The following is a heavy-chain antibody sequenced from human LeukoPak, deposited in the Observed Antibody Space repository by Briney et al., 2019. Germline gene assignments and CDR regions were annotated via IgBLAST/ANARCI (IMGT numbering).Heavy chain of an antibody. D-gene: IGHD5-24*01. Sequence: SETLSLTCTVSGGSISNYYWSWIRQPPGKGLEWIGYIYYSGSTNYNPSLKSRVTISVDTSKYQFSLKLSSVTAADTAVYYCARHGRDGYNIFDYWGQGTLVTVSS. CDR1: GGSISNYY. V-gene: IGHV4-59*08. J-gene: IGHJ4*02. CDR2: IYYSGST. CDR3: ARHGRDGYNIFDY.